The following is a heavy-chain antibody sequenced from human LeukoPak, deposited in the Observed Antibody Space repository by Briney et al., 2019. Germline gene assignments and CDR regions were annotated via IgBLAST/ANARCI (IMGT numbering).Heavy chain of an antibody. J-gene: IGHJ4*02. CDR3: TRGHWALDC. V-gene: IGHV4-59*01. CDR1: GASHSVYY. CDR2: IHHTGSF. D-gene: IGHD3-16*01. Sequence: SETLSLTCTIFGASHSVYYWSWPRPPTGKGLEWIGYIHHTGSFDYNPSLNSRATISLDTSKNQFSLKLTSVTAADTAVYYCTRGHWALDCWGQGPLVTVSS.